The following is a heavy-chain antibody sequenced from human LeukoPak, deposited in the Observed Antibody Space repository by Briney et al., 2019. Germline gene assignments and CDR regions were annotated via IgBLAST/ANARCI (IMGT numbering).Heavy chain of an antibody. CDR3: ARESYDSSGYLWGY. Sequence: PSETLSLTCTVSGDSISSGYYWGWIRQPPGKGLEWIGSIYHSGSTYYNPSLKSRVTISVDTSKNQFSLKLSSVTAADTAVYYCARESYDSSGYLWGYWGQGTLVTVSS. D-gene: IGHD3-22*01. V-gene: IGHV4-38-2*02. J-gene: IGHJ4*02. CDR1: GDSISSGYY. CDR2: IYHSGST.